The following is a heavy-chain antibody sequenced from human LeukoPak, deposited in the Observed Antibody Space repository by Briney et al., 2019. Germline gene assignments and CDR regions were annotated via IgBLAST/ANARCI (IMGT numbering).Heavy chain of an antibody. D-gene: IGHD5-24*01. J-gene: IGHJ4*02. CDR1: GFSFSNYW. Sequence: GESLGLSCAASGFSFSNYWMSWVRQGPEKGLEWVANIKEDGSARYYVDSVKGRFTISRDNPKNSLYLQMGSLRADDTAMYYCARDPRDDHNSLDYWGRGTQVTVSS. CDR3: ARDPRDDHNSLDY. CDR2: IKEDGSAR. V-gene: IGHV3-7*03.